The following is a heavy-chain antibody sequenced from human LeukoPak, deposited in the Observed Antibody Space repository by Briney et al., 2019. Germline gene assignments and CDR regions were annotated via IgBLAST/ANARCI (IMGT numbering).Heavy chain of an antibody. CDR2: IHYTGST. V-gene: IGHV4-59*01. D-gene: IGHD2-15*01. Sequence: SETLSPTCTVSGGSINSYYWSWVRQPPGKRMEWIGYIHYTGSTNYNPSLESRVTISVDTSKNQISLKVNSVTAADTAVYHCARGGWSHGYWGQGILVTVSS. J-gene: IGHJ4*02. CDR3: ARGGWSHGY. CDR1: GGSINSYY.